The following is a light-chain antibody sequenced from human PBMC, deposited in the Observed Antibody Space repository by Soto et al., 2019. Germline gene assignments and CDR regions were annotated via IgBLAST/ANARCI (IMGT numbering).Light chain of an antibody. CDR1: SGDVGKYYL. CDR2: DVT. CDR3: CSYAGSSSVI. Sequence: QSALTQPASVSGSPGQSITISCTGSSGDVGKYYLVSWYQHHPGKAPKLMIYDVTKRPSGVSDRFSGSKSGNTASLTISELQAEDEADYYCCSYAGSSSVIFVGGTKVTVL. V-gene: IGLV2-23*02. J-gene: IGLJ2*01.